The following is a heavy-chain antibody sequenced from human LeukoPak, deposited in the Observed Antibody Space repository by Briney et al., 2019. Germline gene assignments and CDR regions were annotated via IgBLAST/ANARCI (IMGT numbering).Heavy chain of an antibody. CDR3: ARQGLDTTGSFDY. Sequence: KPSETLSLTCTVSGGSISSSSYYWGWIRQPPGKGLEWIGSIYYSGSTYYNPSLKSRVTISVDTSKNQFSLKLSSVTAADTAVYYCARQGLDTTGSFDYWGQGTLVTVSS. CDR2: IYYSGST. D-gene: IGHD1-14*01. J-gene: IGHJ4*02. V-gene: IGHV4-39*01. CDR1: GGSISSSSYY.